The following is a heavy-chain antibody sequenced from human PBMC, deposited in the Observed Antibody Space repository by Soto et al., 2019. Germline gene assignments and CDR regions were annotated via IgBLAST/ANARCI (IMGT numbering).Heavy chain of an antibody. V-gene: IGHV1-8*01. CDR2: VNPNNGDT. CDR3: AKVSRKGSAIDFDY. Sequence: QVQLVQSGAELKKPGASVKVSCKASGYTFSNYDMNWVRQATGQGPEWIGWVNPNNGDTGYAQKFQCRVNLTTDISTTTAYMELTSLRSEDTAIYYCAKVSRKGSAIDFDYWGQGTLITVSS. CDR1: GYTFSNYD. J-gene: IGHJ4*02. D-gene: IGHD3-10*01.